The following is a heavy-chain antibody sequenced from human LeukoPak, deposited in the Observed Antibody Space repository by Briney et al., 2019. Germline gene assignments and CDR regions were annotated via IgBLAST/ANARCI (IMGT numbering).Heavy chain of an antibody. CDR1: GGSISSYY. V-gene: IGHV4-59*01. CDR3: ASAGHDSSGPLFDY. Sequence: PSETLSLTCTVSGGSISSYYWSWIRQPPGKGLEWIGYIYYSGSTNYNPTLKSRVTISVDTSKNQFSLKLSSVTAADTAVYYCASAGHDSSGPLFDYWGQGTLVTVSS. CDR2: IYYSGST. D-gene: IGHD3-22*01. J-gene: IGHJ4*02.